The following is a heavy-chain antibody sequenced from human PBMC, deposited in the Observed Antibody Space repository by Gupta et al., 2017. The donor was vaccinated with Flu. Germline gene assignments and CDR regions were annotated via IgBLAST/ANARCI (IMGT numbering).Heavy chain of an antibody. J-gene: IGHJ6*02. CDR2: ISYDGSNI. CDR3: AKDGPRVQYYYGMDV. CDR1: GFSFRLHG. Sequence: QVQLVASGGGVVQAGRSLRLPCAACGFSFRLHGMHWGRQVPGKGLEWVAVISYDGSNIYYADSVKGRFTVSRDNSKNTLYLQMNSLRADDTALYDCAKDGPRVQYYYGMDVWGQGTTVTVSS. D-gene: IGHD6-6*01. V-gene: IGHV3-30*18.